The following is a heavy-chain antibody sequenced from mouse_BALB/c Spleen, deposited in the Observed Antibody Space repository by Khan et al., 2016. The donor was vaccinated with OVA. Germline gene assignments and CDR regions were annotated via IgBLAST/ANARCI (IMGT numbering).Heavy chain of an antibody. J-gene: IGHJ3*01. D-gene: IGHD2-14*01. CDR1: GYTFTGYT. Sequence: VQLVESGAELARPGASLKMSCKASGYTFTGYTIHWIKLGPGQGLEWIGYINPSNGYTNYNQKFKDKATLTADKSSTTAYMQLSSLKSDDSAVYNSAGDGAFHRDDGWFAYWGQGTLVTVSA. V-gene: IGHV1-4*01. CDR2: INPSNGYT. CDR3: AGDGAFHRDDGWFAY.